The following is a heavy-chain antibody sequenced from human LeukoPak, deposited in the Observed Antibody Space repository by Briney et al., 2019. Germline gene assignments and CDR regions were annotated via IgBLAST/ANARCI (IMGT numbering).Heavy chain of an antibody. CDR1: GFTFSSYA. V-gene: IGHV3-30*04. Sequence: PGRSLRLSCAASGFTFSSYAMHWVRQAPGKGLKWVAVISYDGSNQYYADSVKGRFTISRDNSKNTLYLQMNSLRPEDTAVYYCARAEGYDILTGYPPPNNWFDPWGQGTLVTVSS. J-gene: IGHJ5*02. CDR2: ISYDGSNQ. CDR3: ARAEGYDILTGYPPPNNWFDP. D-gene: IGHD3-9*01.